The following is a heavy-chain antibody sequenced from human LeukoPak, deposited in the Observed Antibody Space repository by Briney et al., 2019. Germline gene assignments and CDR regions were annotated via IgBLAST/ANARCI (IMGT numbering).Heavy chain of an antibody. CDR1: GYTFTSYG. D-gene: IGHD3-22*01. CDR2: ISAYNGNT. CDR3: ARDLYYDSSGAGYYYYYMDV. J-gene: IGHJ6*03. Sequence: ASVKVSCKASGYTFTSYGISWVRQAPGQGLEWMGWISAYNGNTNYAQKLQGRVTMTTDTSTSTAYMELRGLRSDDTAVYYCARDLYYDSSGAGYYYYYMDVWGKGTTVTVSS. V-gene: IGHV1-18*01.